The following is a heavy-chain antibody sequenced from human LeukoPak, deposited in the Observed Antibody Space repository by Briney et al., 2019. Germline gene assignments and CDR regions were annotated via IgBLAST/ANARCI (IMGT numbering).Heavy chain of an antibody. CDR2: IYTSGST. V-gene: IGHV4-4*07. D-gene: IGHD4-17*01. J-gene: IGHJ6*02. CDR1: GGSISSYY. CDR3: ARDLKATTVTTFAYYYYGMDV. Sequence: SETLSLTCTVSGGSISSYYWSWIRQPVGKGLEWIGRIYTSGSTNYNPSLKSRVTMSVDTSKNQFPLKLSSVTAADTAVYYCARDLKATTVTTFAYYYYGMDVWGQGTTVTVSS.